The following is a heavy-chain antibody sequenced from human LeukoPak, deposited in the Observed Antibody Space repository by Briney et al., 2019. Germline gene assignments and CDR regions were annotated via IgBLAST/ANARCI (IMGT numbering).Heavy chain of an antibody. CDR2: IYYSGST. CDR1: GGSISSSNW. V-gene: IGHV4-4*02. Sequence: SGTLSLTCAVSGGSISSSNWWSWVRQHPGKGLEWIGYIYYSGSTYYNPSLKSRVTISVDTSKNQFSLKLSSVTAADTAVYYCASLSPYYYYGMDVWGQGTTVTVSS. D-gene: IGHD3-3*02. J-gene: IGHJ6*02. CDR3: ASLSPYYYYGMDV.